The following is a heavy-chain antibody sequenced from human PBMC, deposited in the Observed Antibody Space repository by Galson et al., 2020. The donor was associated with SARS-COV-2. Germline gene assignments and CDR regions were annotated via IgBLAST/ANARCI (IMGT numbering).Heavy chain of an antibody. J-gene: IGHJ4*02. D-gene: IGHD3-10*01. CDR1: GFTFDDYA. CDR2: ISWNSGSI. Sequence: GGSLRLSCAASGFTFDDYAMHWVRQAPGKGLEWVSGISWNSGSIGYADSVKGRFTISRDNAKNSLYLQMNSLRAEDTALYYCAKDIGRLWFGEFIDYWGQGTLVTVSS. V-gene: IGHV3-9*01. CDR3: AKDIGRLWFGEFIDY.